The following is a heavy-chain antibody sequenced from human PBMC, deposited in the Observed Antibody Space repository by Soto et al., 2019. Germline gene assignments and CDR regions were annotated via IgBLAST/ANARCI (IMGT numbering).Heavy chain of an antibody. CDR2: IYYSGST. CDR3: ARHRVPRYNWNDAFTSLDY. J-gene: IGHJ4*02. D-gene: IGHD1-20*01. Sequence: PSETLSLTCTVSGGSISSSSYYWGWIRQPPGKGLEWIGSIYYSGSTYYNPSLKSRVTISVDTSKNQFSLKLSSVTAADTAVYYCARHRVPRYNWNDAFTSLDYWGQGTLVTVSS. V-gene: IGHV4-39*01. CDR1: GGSISSSSYY.